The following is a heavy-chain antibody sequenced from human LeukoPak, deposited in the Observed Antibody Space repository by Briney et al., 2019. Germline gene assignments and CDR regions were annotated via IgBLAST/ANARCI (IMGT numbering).Heavy chain of an antibody. J-gene: IGHJ4*02. Sequence: SETLSLTCTVSGGSISSSSYYWGWIRQPPGKGLEWIGSIYYSGSTYYDPSLKSRVTISVDTSKNQFSLKLSSVTAADTAVYYCARLSQVGYDSSGYWGYYFDYWGQGTLVTVSS. D-gene: IGHD3-22*01. V-gene: IGHV4-39*07. CDR2: IYYSGST. CDR1: GGSISSSSYY. CDR3: ARLSQVGYDSSGYWGYYFDY.